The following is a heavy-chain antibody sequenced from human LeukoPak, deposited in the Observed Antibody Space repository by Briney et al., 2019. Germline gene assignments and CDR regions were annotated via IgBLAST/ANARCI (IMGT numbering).Heavy chain of an antibody. Sequence: GGSLRLSCAASGFTFSGSAMHWVRQASGKGLEWVGRIRSKANNYATTYAASVKGRFTISRDDSKNTAYLQMNSLTTEDTAVYYCAILPHYYYMDVWGKGTTVIVSS. J-gene: IGHJ6*03. V-gene: IGHV3-73*01. CDR3: AILPHYYYMDV. CDR1: GFTFSGSA. CDR2: IRSKANNYAT.